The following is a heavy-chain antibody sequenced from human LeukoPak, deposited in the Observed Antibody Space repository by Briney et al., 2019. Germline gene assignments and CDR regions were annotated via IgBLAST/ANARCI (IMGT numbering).Heavy chain of an antibody. CDR1: GASISSYY. J-gene: IGHJ3*01. Sequence: SETLSLTCTVSGASISSYYWSWIRQPPGKGLEWIGYIYYSGSTNYNPALKSRVTISEDTSKNQISLKLSSVTAADTAVYYCARSYCGSTTCYAVGAFDVWGQGTMVTVSS. CDR3: ARSYCGSTTCYAVGAFDV. V-gene: IGHV4-59*08. CDR2: IYYSGST. D-gene: IGHD2-2*01.